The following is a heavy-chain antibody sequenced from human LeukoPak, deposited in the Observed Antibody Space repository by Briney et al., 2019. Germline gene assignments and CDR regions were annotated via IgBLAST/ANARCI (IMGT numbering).Heavy chain of an antibody. Sequence: GASVKVSCKASGYTFTSYGISWARQAPGQGLEWMGWISAYNGNTNYAQKLQGRVTMTTDTSTSTAYMELRSLRSDDTAVYYCARDYPYYYGSGSFGSGMDVWGQGTTVTVSS. CDR2: ISAYNGNT. V-gene: IGHV1-18*01. CDR1: GYTFTSYG. CDR3: ARDYPYYYGSGSFGSGMDV. D-gene: IGHD3-10*01. J-gene: IGHJ6*02.